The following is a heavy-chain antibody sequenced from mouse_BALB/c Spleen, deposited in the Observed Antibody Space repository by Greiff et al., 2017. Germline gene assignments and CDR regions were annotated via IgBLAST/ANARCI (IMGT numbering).Heavy chain of an antibody. CDR2: INPSTGYT. Sequence: VQLQESGAELAKPGASVKMSCKASGYTFTSYWMHWVKQRPGQGLEWIGYINPSTGYTEYNQKSKDKATLTADKSSSTAYMQLSSLTSEDSAVYYYEREEPPFAYWGQGTLVTVSA. V-gene: IGHV1-7*01. D-gene: IGHD6-1*01. CDR3: EREEPPFAY. J-gene: IGHJ3*01. CDR1: GYTFTSYW.